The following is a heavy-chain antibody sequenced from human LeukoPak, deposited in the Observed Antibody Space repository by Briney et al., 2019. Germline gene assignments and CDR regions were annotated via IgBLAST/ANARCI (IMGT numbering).Heavy chain of an antibody. CDR2: ISSSGNNT. CDR3: AELGITMIGGV. J-gene: IGHJ6*04. Sequence: PGGSLRLSCAASGFTFNSYAMNWVRQAPGKGLEWVSTISSSGNNTYYTDSVKGRFTISRDNAKNSLYLQMNSLRAEDTAVYYCAELGITMIGGVWGKRTTVTISS. D-gene: IGHD3-10*02. V-gene: IGHV3-21*01. CDR1: GFTFNSYA.